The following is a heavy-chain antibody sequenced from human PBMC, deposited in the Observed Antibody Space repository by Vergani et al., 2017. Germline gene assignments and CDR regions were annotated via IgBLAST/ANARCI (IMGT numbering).Heavy chain of an antibody. J-gene: IGHJ4*02. V-gene: IGHV3-23*01. Sequence: EVQLLESGGGLVQIGGSLRLSCAASGFTFSSYAMSWVRQAPGKGLEWVSGFGGSGDSTYYADSGKGRFTISRDSSKTMVYLQMNSLRAEDTAIYYCAKKPLGGDPFDYWGQGTLVTVSS. D-gene: IGHD2-21*02. CDR2: FGGSGDST. CDR1: GFTFSSYA. CDR3: AKKPLGGDPFDY.